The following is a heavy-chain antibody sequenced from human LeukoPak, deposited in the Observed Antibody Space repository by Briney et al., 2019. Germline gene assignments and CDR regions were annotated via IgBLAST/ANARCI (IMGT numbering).Heavy chain of an antibody. CDR2: IIPIVGTA. CDR1: GGTFSSYA. J-gene: IGHJ6*04. V-gene: IGHV1-69*13. D-gene: IGHD2-2*01. CDR3: ARDPMACSSTSCWGHYYYYGMDV. Sequence: SVKVSCKASGGTFSSYAISWVRQALGQGLEWMGGIIPIVGTANYAQKFQGRVTITADESTSTAYMELSSLRSEDTAVYYCARDPMACSSTSCWGHYYYYGMDVWGKGTTVTVSS.